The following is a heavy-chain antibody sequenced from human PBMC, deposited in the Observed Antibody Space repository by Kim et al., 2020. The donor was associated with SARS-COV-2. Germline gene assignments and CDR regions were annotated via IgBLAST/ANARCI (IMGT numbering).Heavy chain of an antibody. J-gene: IGHJ6*01. CDR1: GGSISSYY. D-gene: IGHD3-10*01. V-gene: IGHV4-59*01. Sequence: SETLSLTCTVSGGSISSYYWSWIRQPPGKGLEWIGYIYYSGSTNYNPSLKSRVTISVDTSKNQFSLKLSSVTAADTAVYYCARDRFGEFSPYYYYGMDV. CDR2: IYYSGST. CDR3: ARDRFGEFSPYYYYGMDV.